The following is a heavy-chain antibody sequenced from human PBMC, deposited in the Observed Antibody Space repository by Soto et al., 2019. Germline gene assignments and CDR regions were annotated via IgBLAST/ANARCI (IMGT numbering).Heavy chain of an antibody. D-gene: IGHD3-9*01. CDR3: ARGALRLRYFDWSPDAFDI. J-gene: IGHJ3*02. Sequence: ASVKVSCKASGYTFTGYYMHWVRQAPGQGLEWMGWINPNSGGTNYAQKFQGWVTMTRDTSISTAYMELSRLRSDDTAVYYCARGALRLRYFDWSPDAFDIWGQGTMVTVSS. CDR1: GYTFTGYY. CDR2: INPNSGGT. V-gene: IGHV1-2*04.